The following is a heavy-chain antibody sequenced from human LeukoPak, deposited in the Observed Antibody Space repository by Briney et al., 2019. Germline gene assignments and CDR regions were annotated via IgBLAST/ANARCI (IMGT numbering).Heavy chain of an antibody. CDR2: IGAGGTCT. Sequence: PGGSLRLSCTASGLTFNSYAMNCVRQAPGKGLECGSDIGAGGTCTYSADSVKGRFNIFRDNSRNTMYLQMNRLRADDTAVYYCAKDLDYTTDGYYFDYWGQGTLVTVSS. V-gene: IGHV3-23*01. J-gene: IGHJ4*02. D-gene: IGHD4-11*01. CDR3: AKDLDYTTDGYYFDY. CDR1: GLTFNSYA.